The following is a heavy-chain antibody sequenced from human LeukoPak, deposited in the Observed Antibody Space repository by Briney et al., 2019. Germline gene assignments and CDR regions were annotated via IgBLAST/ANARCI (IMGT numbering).Heavy chain of an antibody. CDR1: GFTFSNAW. D-gene: IGHD6-19*01. J-gene: IGHJ4*02. Sequence: QSGGSLRLSCAASGFTFSNAWMSWVRQAPGKGLEWVGRIKSKTDGGTTDYAAPVKGRSTISRDDSKNTLYLQMNSLKTEDTAVYYCTTDLHPGAIAVADTYYFDYWGQGTLVTVSS. V-gene: IGHV3-15*01. CDR2: IKSKTDGGTT. CDR3: TTDLHPGAIAVADTYYFDY.